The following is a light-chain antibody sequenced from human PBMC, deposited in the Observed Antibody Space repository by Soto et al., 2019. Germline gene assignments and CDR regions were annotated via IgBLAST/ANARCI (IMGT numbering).Light chain of an antibody. CDR1: SSNIGSNT. CDR3: SSYAGSNSFV. CDR2: TNN. V-gene: IGLV1-44*01. J-gene: IGLJ1*01. Sequence: QSVLTQPPSASGTPGQRVTISCSGSSSNIGSNTVNWYRQLPGTAPKLLIYTNNQRPSGVPDRFSGSKSGNTASLTVSGVQADDEADYYCSSYAGSNSFVFGTGTKVTVL.